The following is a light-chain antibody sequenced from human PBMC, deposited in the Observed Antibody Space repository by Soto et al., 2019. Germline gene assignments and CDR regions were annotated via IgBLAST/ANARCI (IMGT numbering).Light chain of an antibody. J-gene: IGKJ2*02. CDR1: QSISAW. Sequence: DIQMTQFPSTLSASVGDRVTITCRASQSISAWLAWYQLKPGKAPNLLISNSSTLESGVPSRFSGSGSGTEFTLTISILQPDDFATYFWQQYNNYPCTFGQGTMLEIK. CDR3: QQYNNYPCT. V-gene: IGKV1-5*03. CDR2: NSS.